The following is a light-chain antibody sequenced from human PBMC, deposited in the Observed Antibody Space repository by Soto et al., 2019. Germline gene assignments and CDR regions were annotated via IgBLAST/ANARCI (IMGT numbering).Light chain of an antibody. CDR1: QGIRND. V-gene: IGKV1-17*01. J-gene: IGKJ1*01. Sequence: DIQMTQSPSSLSVSAGDRVTITCRASQGIRNDLVWYQQKPGKAPKRLIYAASSWPSGVPSRFSGSGSGTEFTTTSSSLQPEDVATYYCLQHNTYPWTFGQGTKVEIK. CDR3: LQHNTYPWT. CDR2: AAS.